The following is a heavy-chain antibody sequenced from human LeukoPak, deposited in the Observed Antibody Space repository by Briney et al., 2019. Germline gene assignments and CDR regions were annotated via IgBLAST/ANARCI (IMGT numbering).Heavy chain of an antibody. V-gene: IGHV3-49*03. Sequence: QPGGSLRLSCTASGFTFGDYAMSWFRQAPGKGLEWVGFIRSKAYGGTTEYAASVKGRFTISRDDSKSIAYLQMNSLKTEDTAVYYCTRGNYDTLTGYYTSYSFDYWGQGTLVTVSS. CDR2: IRSKAYGGTT. J-gene: IGHJ4*02. CDR1: GFTFGDYA. D-gene: IGHD3-9*01. CDR3: TRGNYDTLTGYYTSYSFDY.